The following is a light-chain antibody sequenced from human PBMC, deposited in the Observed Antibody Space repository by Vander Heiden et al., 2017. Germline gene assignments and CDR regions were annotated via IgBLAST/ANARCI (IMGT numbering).Light chain of an antibody. CDR3: SLSTRSRREG. CDR1: SSDVGGYNY. Sequence: GSPGQSITISCTGTSSDVGGYNYVSWYQQHPGKDPKLMIYDVSNRPSGVSNRVSGSKSGNTASLTISGLQAEYQSDDDCSLSTRSRREGFGTGNKVTVL. V-gene: IGLV2-14*04. J-gene: IGLJ1*01. CDR2: DVS.